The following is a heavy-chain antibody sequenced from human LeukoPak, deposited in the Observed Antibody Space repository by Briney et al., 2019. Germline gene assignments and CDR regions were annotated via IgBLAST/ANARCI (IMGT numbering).Heavy chain of an antibody. Sequence: GGSLRLSCAASGFTFSSFWMSWVRQPPGKGLEWVANIKQDGSEKSYVDSVKGRFTISRDNAKNSLYLQMNSLRAEDTAVYYCARDVVVMTASVYYYYYGMDVWGQGTTVTVSS. CDR2: IKQDGSEK. V-gene: IGHV3-7*01. CDR1: GFTFSSFW. J-gene: IGHJ6*02. D-gene: IGHD2-21*02. CDR3: ARDVVVMTASVYYYYYGMDV.